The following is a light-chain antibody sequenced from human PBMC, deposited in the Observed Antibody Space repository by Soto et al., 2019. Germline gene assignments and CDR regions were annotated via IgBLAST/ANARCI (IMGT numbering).Light chain of an antibody. CDR2: LNSDGSH. V-gene: IGLV4-69*01. Sequence: QSVLTQSPSASASLGASVKLTCTLSSGHSSYAIAWHQQQPEKGPRYLMNLNSDGSHSKGDGIPDRFSGSSSGAERYLTISSLQSDDAADYYCQTWVAGIYVFGTGTKLTVL. CDR1: SGHSSYA. J-gene: IGLJ1*01. CDR3: QTWVAGIYV.